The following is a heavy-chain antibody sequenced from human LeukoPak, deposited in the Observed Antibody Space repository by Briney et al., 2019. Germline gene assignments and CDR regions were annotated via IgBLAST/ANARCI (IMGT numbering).Heavy chain of an antibody. CDR2: INHSGST. D-gene: IGHD4-23*01. Sequence: PSETLSLTCAVYGGSFSGYYWSWIRQPPGKGLGWIGEINHSGSTNYNPSLKSRVTISVDTSKNQFSLKLSSVTAADTAVYYCARVRPGLRWFPFDYWGQGTLVTVSS. CDR3: ARVRPGLRWFPFDY. J-gene: IGHJ4*02. V-gene: IGHV4-34*01. CDR1: GGSFSGYY.